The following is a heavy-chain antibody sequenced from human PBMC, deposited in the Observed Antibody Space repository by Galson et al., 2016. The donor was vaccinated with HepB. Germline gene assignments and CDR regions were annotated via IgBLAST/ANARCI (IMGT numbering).Heavy chain of an antibody. CDR3: ARQGRSLGASWNFDR. V-gene: IGHV5-10-1*01. CDR2: LDPADSSS. CDR1: GFIFTNYW. Sequence: QSGADVKKPGDSLRISCEGSGFIFTNYWISWLRLMPGKGLEWMGRLDPADSSSIYNPSFRGHVTFSTDMSLTTAYLQWSSLQASDSAIYYCARQGRSLGASWNFDRWGRGSLVTVSS. J-gene: IGHJ2*01. D-gene: IGHD1-26*01.